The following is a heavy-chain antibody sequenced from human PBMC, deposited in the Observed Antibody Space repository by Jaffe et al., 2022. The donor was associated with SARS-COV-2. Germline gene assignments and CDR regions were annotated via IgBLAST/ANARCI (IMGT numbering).Heavy chain of an antibody. J-gene: IGHJ4*02. CDR1: GFTFSNAY. CDR3: TTDRESITGIILVPGALIADY. V-gene: IGHV3-15*01. CDR2: IRSKSDGGTT. Sequence: EVQLEESGGGLVEPGGSLRLSCAASGFTFSNAYMSWVRQAPGKGLEWVGRIRSKSDGGTTDYAAPVKGRFIISRDDSENTLFLQMNSLKTEDTAMYYCTTDRESITGIILVPGALIADYWGQGTLVSVST. D-gene: IGHD3-3*01.